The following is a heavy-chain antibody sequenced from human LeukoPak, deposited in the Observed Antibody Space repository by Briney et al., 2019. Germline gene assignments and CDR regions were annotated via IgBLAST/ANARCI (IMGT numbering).Heavy chain of an antibody. CDR1: GFSLTSNG. V-gene: IGHV3-30*03. CDR2: ISHDGNKK. CDR3: ARDIRVRYMPMVRAVEYYQSLAMDV. Sequence: GGSLRLSCAASGFSLTSNGMHWVRQAPGKGLEWVAFISHDGNKKYYADSVKGRFTVSRDSSKSTLFLQMDSLRRDDTAVYYCARDIRVRYMPMVRAVEYYQSLAMDVWGQGTTVTVYS. J-gene: IGHJ6*02. D-gene: IGHD3-10*01.